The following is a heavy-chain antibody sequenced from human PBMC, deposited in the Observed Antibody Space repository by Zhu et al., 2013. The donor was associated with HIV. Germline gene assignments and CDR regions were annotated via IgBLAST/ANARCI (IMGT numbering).Heavy chain of an antibody. CDR2: IIPIFGTA. CDR1: GGTFSSYA. Sequence: QVQLVQSGAEVKKPGSSVKVSCKASGGTFSSYAISWVRQAPGQGLEWMGWIIPIFGTADYAQKFQGRVTITADESTTTAYMDLTSLRSEDTAIYYCATTTNIAVAVPFDYWGQGTLVTVSS. CDR3: ATTTNIAVAVPFDY. J-gene: IGHJ4*01. V-gene: IGHV1-69*12. D-gene: IGHD6-19*01.